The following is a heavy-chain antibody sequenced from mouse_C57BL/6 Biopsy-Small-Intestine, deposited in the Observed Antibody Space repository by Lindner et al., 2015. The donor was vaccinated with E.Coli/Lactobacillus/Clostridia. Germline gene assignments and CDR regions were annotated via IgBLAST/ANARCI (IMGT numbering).Heavy chain of an antibody. D-gene: IGHD1-3*01. CDR2: VIPSFGAT. J-gene: IGHJ4*01. V-gene: IGHV1-63*02. Sequence: SVKVSCKAAGASFRNYGFNWVRQAPAQGLEWMGGVIPSFGATNYAQKFRGRVTITADESSSTVYLEVNGLTSGDTAIYYCTSGESSGSWYRGPTIDYWGQGTLVSVSS. CDR3: TSGESSGSWYRGPTIDY. CDR1: GASFRNYG.